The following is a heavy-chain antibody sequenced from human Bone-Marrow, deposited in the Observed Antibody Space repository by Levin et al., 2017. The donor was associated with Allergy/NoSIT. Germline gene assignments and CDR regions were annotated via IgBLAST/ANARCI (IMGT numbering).Heavy chain of an antibody. CDR3: ASSGYSSSWYQSYFDY. CDR1: GFTFSSYS. Sequence: LSLTCAASGFTFSSYSMNWVRQAPGKGLEWVSSISSSSSYIYYADSVKGRFTISRDNAKNSLYLQMNSLRAEDTAVYYCASSGYSSSWYQSYFDYWGQGTLVTVSS. D-gene: IGHD6-13*01. CDR2: ISSSSSYI. J-gene: IGHJ4*02. V-gene: IGHV3-21*01.